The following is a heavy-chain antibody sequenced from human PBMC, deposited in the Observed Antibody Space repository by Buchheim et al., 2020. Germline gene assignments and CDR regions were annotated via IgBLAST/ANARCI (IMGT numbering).Heavy chain of an antibody. J-gene: IGHJ6*02. D-gene: IGHD2/OR15-2a*01. Sequence: QVQLVESGGGVVQPGRSLRLSCAASGFSFSRYAMYWVRQAPGQGLEWVAAISFDGNNKYYDDSVKGRFTISRDKSKTTLFLQMNSLTGDDTATYYCARVSRAGATFFYYGMDVWGQGTT. CDR2: ISFDGNNK. V-gene: IGHV3-30-3*01. CDR3: ARVSRAGATFFYYGMDV. CDR1: GFSFSRYA.